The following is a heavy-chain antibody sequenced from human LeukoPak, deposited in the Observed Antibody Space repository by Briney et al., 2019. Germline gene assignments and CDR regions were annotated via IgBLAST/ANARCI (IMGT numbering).Heavy chain of an antibody. J-gene: IGHJ6*03. CDR1: GGSISSYY. D-gene: IGHD3-10*01. CDR2: IYYSGST. Sequence: KPSETLSLTCTVSGGSISSYYWSWIQQPPGKGLEWIGYIYYSGSTNYNPSLKSRVTISVDTSKNQFSLKLSSVTAADTAVYYCARDQAYYGSGSYYYYYYMDVWGKGTTVTVSS. CDR3: ARDQAYYGSGSYYYYYYMDV. V-gene: IGHV4-59*01.